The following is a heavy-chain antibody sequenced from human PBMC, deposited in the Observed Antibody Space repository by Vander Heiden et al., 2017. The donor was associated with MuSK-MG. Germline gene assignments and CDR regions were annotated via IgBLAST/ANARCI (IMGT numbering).Heavy chain of an antibody. D-gene: IGHD3-10*02. V-gene: IGHV4-4*02. Sequence: QVQLQESGPGLVKPSGTLSLTCAVSGGSISNSNWWSWVRQPPGKGLEWIGEIYHSGSTNYNPSLKSRVTISVDKSKNQFSLKLSSVTAADTAVYYCASAAIQPPKRGIFGEGWNWFDPWGQGTLVTVSS. CDR2: IYHSGST. CDR3: ASAAIQPPKRGIFGEGWNWFDP. CDR1: GGSISNSNW. J-gene: IGHJ5*02.